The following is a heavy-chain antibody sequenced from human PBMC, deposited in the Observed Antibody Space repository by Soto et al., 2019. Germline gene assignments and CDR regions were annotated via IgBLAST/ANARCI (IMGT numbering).Heavy chain of an antibody. D-gene: IGHD3-3*01. CDR2: LSGSGGGT. J-gene: IGHJ4*02. CDR1: GFTFSSYA. CDR3: AKGAPASFGEVIWPHYFGF. Sequence: GGSLRLSCAASGFTFSSYAMSWVRQAPGKGLEWVSALSGSGGGTYYADSVKGRFTLSRDNPKNTLYLQMNSLRAEDTAVYYCAKGAPASFGEVIWPHYFGFLGQRTLVTVFS. V-gene: IGHV3-23*01.